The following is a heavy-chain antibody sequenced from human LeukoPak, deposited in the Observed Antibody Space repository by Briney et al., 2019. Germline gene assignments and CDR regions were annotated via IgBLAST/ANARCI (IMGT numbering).Heavy chain of an antibody. V-gene: IGHV3-23*01. CDR2: ISGSSGNT. CDR3: AKYYYDSSGYYFDAFDI. Sequence: PGGSLRLSCAASGFTFSTYAMSWVRQAPGKGLEWVSAISGSSGNTYYADSVKGRFTISRDNSKNTLYLQMNSLRAEDTAVYYCAKYYYDSSGYYFDAFDIWGQGTMVTVSS. CDR1: GFTFSTYA. J-gene: IGHJ3*02. D-gene: IGHD3-22*01.